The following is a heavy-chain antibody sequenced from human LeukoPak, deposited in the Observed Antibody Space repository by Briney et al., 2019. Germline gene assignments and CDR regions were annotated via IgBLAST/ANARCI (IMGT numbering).Heavy chain of an antibody. J-gene: IGHJ4*02. D-gene: IGHD5-18*01. CDR2: VYYSGST. Sequence: SETLSLTCAVYGGSFSGYYWSWIRQPPGKGLDWIGYVYYSGSTNYNPSLKSRVTISVDTSKKQFSLKLSSVTAADTAVYYCAGAPPYNYGYGYFDYWGQGTLVTVSS. CDR3: AGAPPYNYGYGYFDY. V-gene: IGHV4-59*01. CDR1: GGSFSGYY.